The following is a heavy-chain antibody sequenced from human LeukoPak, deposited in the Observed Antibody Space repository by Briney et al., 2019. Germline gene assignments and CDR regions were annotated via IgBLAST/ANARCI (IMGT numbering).Heavy chain of an antibody. D-gene: IGHD3-10*01. Sequence: GGSLRLSCVASGFIFRSFCMHWVRQAPGKGLEWVSSISHSSTYIYYADSVKGRFTISRDNAKNSLYLQLNRLRGEDTAVYYCARAEGSGSLFDYWGEGTPVTVS. V-gene: IGHV3-21*04. J-gene: IGHJ4*02. CDR3: ARAEGSGSLFDY. CDR2: ISHSSTYI. CDR1: GFIFRSFC.